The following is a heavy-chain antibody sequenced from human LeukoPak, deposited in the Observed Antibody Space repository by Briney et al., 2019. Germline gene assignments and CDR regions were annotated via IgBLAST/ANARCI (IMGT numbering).Heavy chain of an antibody. CDR3: ARHVFVEDYDFWSGYSAYGMDV. J-gene: IGHJ6*02. CDR2: IYYSGST. CDR1: GDSISSFY. Sequence: PSETLSLTCSASGDSISSFYWTWIRQPPGKGLEWIGYIYYSGSTNYNPSLKSRVTISVDTSKNQFSLKLSSVTAADTAVYYCARHVFVEDYDFWSGYSAYGMDVWGQGTTVTVSS. D-gene: IGHD3-3*01. V-gene: IGHV4-59*08.